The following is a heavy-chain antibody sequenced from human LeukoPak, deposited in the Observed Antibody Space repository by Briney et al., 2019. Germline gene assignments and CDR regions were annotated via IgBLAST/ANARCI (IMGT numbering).Heavy chain of an antibody. CDR1: GGTFSSYA. CDR3: ARAGNPYYYGSPWVGY. J-gene: IGHJ4*02. V-gene: IGHV1-69*05. D-gene: IGHD3-10*01. Sequence: SEKVSCKASGGTFSSYAISWVRQAPGQGLEWMGGIIPIFGTANYAQKFQGRVTITTDESTSTAYMELSSLRSEDTAVYYCARAGNPYYYGSPWVGYWGQGTLVTVSS. CDR2: IIPIFGTA.